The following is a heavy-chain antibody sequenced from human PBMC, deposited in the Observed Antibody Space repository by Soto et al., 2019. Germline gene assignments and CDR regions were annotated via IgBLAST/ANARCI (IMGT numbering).Heavy chain of an antibody. CDR3: ARGGSRHNRFGP. Sequence: QVQLVQSGAEVKKPGASVKVSCKASGYTFTSYDINWVRQAPGQGLEWMGWMNPNSGNTSYAQKFQGRVTMTRNTSKSKAYSRLSSLRSEYSAGYYWARGGSRHNRFGPWGQGTLVTVSS. V-gene: IGHV1-8*01. CDR1: GYTFTSYD. CDR2: MNPNSGNT. J-gene: IGHJ5*02.